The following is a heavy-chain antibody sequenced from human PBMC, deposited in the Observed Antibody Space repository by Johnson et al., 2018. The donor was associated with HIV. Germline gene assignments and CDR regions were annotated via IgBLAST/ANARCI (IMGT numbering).Heavy chain of an antibody. CDR3: AKGGGGYCSSTSCYAFDI. J-gene: IGHJ3*02. V-gene: IGHV3-30*04. CDR2: ISYAGSNK. D-gene: IGHD2-2*01. Sequence: QVQLVESGGGVVRPGGSLRLSCAASGFTFSRYAIHWVRQAPGKGLAWVALISYAGSNKYYADSVKGRFTISRDNSKKTLYLQMNSRRAEDTAVYYWAKGGGGYCSSTSCYAFDIWGQGTMVTVSS. CDR1: GFTFSRYA.